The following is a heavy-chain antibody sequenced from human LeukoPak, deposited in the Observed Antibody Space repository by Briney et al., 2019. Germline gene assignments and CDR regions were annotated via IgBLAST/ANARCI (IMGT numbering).Heavy chain of an antibody. CDR3: ARQTLASDGNISVY. CDR2: IYPGGSDT. V-gene: IGHV5-51*01. Sequence: GESLKISGKGSGYIIASYWIGWVRQMPGKGLEWMGIIYPGGSDTRYSPSFQGQVTISADKSISTAYLQWRSPKAPDTVMYYCARQTLASDGNISVYWGQGTLVTVSS. CDR1: GYIIASYW. J-gene: IGHJ4*02. D-gene: IGHD6-13*01.